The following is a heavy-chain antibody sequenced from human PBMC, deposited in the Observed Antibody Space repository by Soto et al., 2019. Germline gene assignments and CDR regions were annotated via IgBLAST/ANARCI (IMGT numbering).Heavy chain of an antibody. V-gene: IGHV3-74*01. CDR3: AKETYSGPLDY. CDR1: GFTFSSYW. J-gene: IGHJ4*02. Sequence: GGSLRLSCAASGFTFSSYWMHWVRQAPGKGLVWVSRINTDGSSTSYADSVRGRFTISRDNAKNTLYLQMNSLRAEDTAVYYCAKETYSGPLDYWGQGTLVTVSS. D-gene: IGHD2-15*01. CDR2: INTDGSST.